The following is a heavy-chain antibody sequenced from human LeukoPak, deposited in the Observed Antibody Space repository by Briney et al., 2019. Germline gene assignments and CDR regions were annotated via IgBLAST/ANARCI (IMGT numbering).Heavy chain of an antibody. CDR2: IGSRSSTI. Sequence: GGSLRLSCAASGFTFSNYNMNWVRQAPGKGLEWVSYIGSRSSTIYYADSVKGRFTISRDNAKNSLYVQMHSLRAEDTAVYYCASGYESFDYWGQGTLVTVSS. J-gene: IGHJ4*02. D-gene: IGHD5-12*01. V-gene: IGHV3-48*01. CDR3: ASGYESFDY. CDR1: GFTFSNYN.